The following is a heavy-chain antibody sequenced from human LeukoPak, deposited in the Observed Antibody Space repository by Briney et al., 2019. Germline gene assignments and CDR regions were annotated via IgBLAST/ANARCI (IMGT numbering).Heavy chain of an antibody. CDR2: ISGSGGST. CDR1: GFTFSSYA. D-gene: IGHD6-19*01. V-gene: IGHV3-23*01. CDR3: AKDRSFPGGWYVSGFDY. Sequence: PGGSLRLSCAASGFTFSSYAVSWVRQAPGKGLEWVSAISGSGGSTYYADSVKGRFTISRDNSKNTLYLQMNSLRAEDTAVYYCAKDRSFPGGWYVSGFDYWGQGTLVTVSS. J-gene: IGHJ4*02.